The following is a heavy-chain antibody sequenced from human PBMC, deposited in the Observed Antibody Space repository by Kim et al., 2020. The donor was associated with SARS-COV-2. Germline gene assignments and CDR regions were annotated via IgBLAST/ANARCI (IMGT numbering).Heavy chain of an antibody. CDR2: IGYDGSNK. J-gene: IGHJ4*02. V-gene: IGHV3-33*01. CDR3: ARAGRWRAAAVRFDY. D-gene: IGHD6-13*01. Sequence: RQAPGKGLEWVAVIGYDGSNKYYADSVKGRFTISRDNSKNTLYLQMNSLRAEDTAVYYCARAGRWRAAAVRFDYWGQGTLVTVSS.